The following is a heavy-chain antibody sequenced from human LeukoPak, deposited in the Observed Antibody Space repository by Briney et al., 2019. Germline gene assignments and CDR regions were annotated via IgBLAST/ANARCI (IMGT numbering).Heavy chain of an antibody. J-gene: IGHJ4*02. CDR3: VKESAPSYSGFYYDF. V-gene: IGHV3-30*18. CDR2: ILYDGSNK. D-gene: IGHD2-15*01. Sequence: GGSLRLSCAASGFTFSSYGMNWVRQAPGKGLEWVAVILYDGSNKDYADSVKGRFTISSDNSTNTLYLPLHSLRAEDTAAYYCVKESAPSYSGFYYDFWGQGTLVTVSS. CDR1: GFTFSSYG.